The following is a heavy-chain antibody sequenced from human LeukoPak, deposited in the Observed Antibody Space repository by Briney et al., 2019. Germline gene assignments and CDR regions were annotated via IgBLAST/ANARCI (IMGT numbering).Heavy chain of an antibody. D-gene: IGHD6-13*01. V-gene: IGHV3-23*01. J-gene: IGHJ4*02. CDR2: IRGSGGT. CDR1: GFTFSSYA. CDR3: AKKGLASAGRPPYFDY. Sequence: GGSLRLSCAASGFTFSSYAMNWVRQAPGKGLEWVSAIRGSGGTYYADSVKGRFTISRDNSKNTLYLQMNNLRAEDTAIYYCAKKGLASAGRPPYFDYWGQGALVTVPS.